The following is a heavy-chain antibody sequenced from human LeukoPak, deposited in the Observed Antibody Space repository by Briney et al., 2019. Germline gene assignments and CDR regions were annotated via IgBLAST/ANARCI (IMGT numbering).Heavy chain of an antibody. CDR1: GYTFTSYA. CDR3: ARDHDVLRSLLPTHYYYYGMDV. Sequence: GASVKVSCKASGYTFTSYAMHWVRQAPGQRLEWMGWINAGNGNTKYSQKFQGRVTITRDTSASTAYMELSSLRSEDTAVYYCARDHDVLRSLLPTHYYYYGMDVWGQGTTVTVSS. D-gene: IGHD3-3*01. J-gene: IGHJ6*02. CDR2: INAGNGNT. V-gene: IGHV1-3*01.